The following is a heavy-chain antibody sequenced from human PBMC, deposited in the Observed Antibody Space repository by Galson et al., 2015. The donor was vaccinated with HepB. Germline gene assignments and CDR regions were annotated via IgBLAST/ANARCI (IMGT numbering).Heavy chain of an antibody. CDR1: GFTFSNAW. V-gene: IGHV3-15*01. D-gene: IGHD3-22*01. J-gene: IGHJ6*02. CDR3: TTPLAPYYDSSGYYHYYYYGMDV. Sequence: SLRLSCAASGFTFSNAWMSWVRQAPGKGLEWVGRIKSKTDGGTTDYAAPVKGRFTISRDDSKNTLYLQMNSLKTEDTAVYYCTTPLAPYYDSSGYYHYYYYGMDVWGQGTTVTVSS. CDR2: IKSKTDGGTT.